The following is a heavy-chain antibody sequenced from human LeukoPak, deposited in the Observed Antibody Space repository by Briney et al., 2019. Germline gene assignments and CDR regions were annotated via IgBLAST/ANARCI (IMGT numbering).Heavy chain of an antibody. J-gene: IGHJ4*02. CDR1: GFTFITYA. V-gene: IGHV3-23*01. Sequence: GGALRLSCEASGFTFITYAMSWVRQAPGKGLQWVSGISGTDSGTYYTDSVKGRFTISRDNSKNTVYLQIDSLRAEDTAVYYCAKCMSDSGVCLNFGSWVQGTLVTVSS. CDR2: ISGTDSGT. D-gene: IGHD2-21*02. CDR3: AKCMSDSGVCLNFGS.